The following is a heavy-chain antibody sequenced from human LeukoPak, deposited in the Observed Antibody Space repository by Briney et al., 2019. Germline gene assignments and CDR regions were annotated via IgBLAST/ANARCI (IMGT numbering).Heavy chain of an antibody. CDR1: GYTFTAYY. D-gene: IGHD4-23*01. CDR3: ARAVDYGGTLDY. Sequence: GASVKVSCKASGYTFTAYYMHWVRQAPRQGLEWMGRINPNSGDTNYAQKFQGRVTMTRDTSISTAYMELSRLRSDDTAVYYCARAVDYGGTLDYWGQGTLVTVSS. V-gene: IGHV1-2*06. J-gene: IGHJ4*02. CDR2: INPNSGDT.